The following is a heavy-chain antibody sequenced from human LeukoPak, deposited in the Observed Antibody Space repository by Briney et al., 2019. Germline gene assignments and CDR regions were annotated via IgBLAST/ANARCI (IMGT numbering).Heavy chain of an antibody. Sequence: GASVKVSCKASGGTFISYAISWVRQAPGQGLEWMGGIIPIFGTANYAQKFQGRVTITADESTSTAYMVLSSLRSEDTAVYYCARGGYSSSSWYDFDYWGQGTLVTVSS. D-gene: IGHD6-13*01. CDR3: ARGGYSSSSWYDFDY. J-gene: IGHJ4*02. CDR1: GGTFISYA. CDR2: IIPIFGTA. V-gene: IGHV1-69*13.